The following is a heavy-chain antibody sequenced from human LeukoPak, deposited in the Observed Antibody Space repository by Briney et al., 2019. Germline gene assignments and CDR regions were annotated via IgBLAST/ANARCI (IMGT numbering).Heavy chain of an antibody. CDR3: AREDATALDY. CDR1: GFTFRTYG. Sequence: PGGSLRLSCAASGFTFRTYGMSWVRQAPGKGLEWVSSISSSGTYIYYADSVKGRFSISRDNAKNSLYLQMNSLRAEDTAVYYCAREDATALDYWGQGTLVTVSS. J-gene: IGHJ4*02. CDR2: ISSSGTYI. V-gene: IGHV3-21*01. D-gene: IGHD4-17*01.